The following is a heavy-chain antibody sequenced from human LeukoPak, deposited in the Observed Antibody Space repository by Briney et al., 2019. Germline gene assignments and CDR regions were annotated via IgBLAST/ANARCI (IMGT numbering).Heavy chain of an antibody. D-gene: IGHD3-3*02. CDR1: GDSISGDY. V-gene: IGHV4-4*07. CDR3: ARDNGSGYAKGYEHYYYYLDV. J-gene: IGHJ6*03. CDR2: IHPGGAT. Sequence: PSETLSLTCTVSGDSISGDYYTWMRQPAGKGLEGMGRIHPGGATNYNPSLMSRVTLSIDKSKKHISLRLTCVTAADTALYYCARDNGSGYAKGYEHYYYYLDVWGKGNTVTVS.